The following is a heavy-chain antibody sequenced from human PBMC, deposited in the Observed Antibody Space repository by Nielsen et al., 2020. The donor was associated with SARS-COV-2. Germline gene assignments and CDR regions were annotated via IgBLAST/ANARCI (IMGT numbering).Heavy chain of an antibody. CDR3: AKDQESGWYLFSWFEP. J-gene: IGHJ5*02. CDR1: GFTFSSYA. V-gene: IGHV3-23*01. CDR2: ISGSGGST. D-gene: IGHD6-19*01. Sequence: GGSLRLSCAASGFTFSSYAMSWVRQAPGKGLEWVSAISGSGGSTYYADSVKGRFTISRDNSKNTLYLQMNSLRAEDTAVYYCAKDQESGWYLFSWFEPWGQGTLVTFSS.